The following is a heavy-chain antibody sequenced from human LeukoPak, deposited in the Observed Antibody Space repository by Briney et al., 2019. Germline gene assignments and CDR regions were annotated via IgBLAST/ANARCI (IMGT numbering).Heavy chain of an antibody. CDR2: ISAYNGNT. J-gene: IGHJ4*02. CDR1: GCSFTSHS. D-gene: IGHD3-22*01. V-gene: IGHV1-18*04. Sequence: ASVKVSCKTSGCSFTSHSISWVRQAPGQGLEWMGWISAYNGNTNYAQKLQGRVTMTTDTSTSTAYMELRSLRSDDTAVYYCAREHYYDSVAGYWGQGTLVTVSS. CDR3: AREHYYDSVAGY.